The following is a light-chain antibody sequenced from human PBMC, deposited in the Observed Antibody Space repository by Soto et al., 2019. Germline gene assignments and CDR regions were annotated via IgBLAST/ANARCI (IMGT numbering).Light chain of an antibody. CDR2: DVS. CDR3: SSYTSTSTDV. J-gene: IGLJ1*01. V-gene: IGLV2-18*02. CDR1: SSDVGSSNG. Sequence: QSVLTQPPSVSGSPGQSVTISCTGTSSDVGSSNGVSWYQQPPGTATKLMIYDVSNRPSGVPDRFSGSKSGNTASLTISGLQAEDEADYYCSSYTSTSTDVFGTGTKVTVL.